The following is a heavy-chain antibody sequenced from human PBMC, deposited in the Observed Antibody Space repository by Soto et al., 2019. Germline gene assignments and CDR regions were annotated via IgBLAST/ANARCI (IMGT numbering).Heavy chain of an antibody. J-gene: IGHJ6*02. Sequence: QVQLVQSGAEVKKPGSSVKVSCKASGGTFSSYAISWVRQAPGQGLEWMGGIIPIFGTANYAQKFQGRVTMPVDESTSTAYMERSSLRSEVTAVYYCARKRGVVVPAAIILSAYYGMDVWGQGTTVTVSS. CDR2: IIPIFGTA. D-gene: IGHD2-2*02. CDR3: ARKRGVVVPAAIILSAYYGMDV. CDR1: GGTFSSYA. V-gene: IGHV1-69*01.